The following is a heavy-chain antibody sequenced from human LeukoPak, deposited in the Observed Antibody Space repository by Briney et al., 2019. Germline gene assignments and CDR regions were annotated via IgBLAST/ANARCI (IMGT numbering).Heavy chain of an antibody. CDR1: GFTFSRYS. CDR2: ISYDGTNQ. CDR3: AKDAAAAGTRWFDP. D-gene: IGHD6-13*01. V-gene: IGHV3-30*04. Sequence: GGSLRLSCAASGFTFSRYSLHWVRQAPGKGLECVAVISYDGTNQYYADSVKGRFTISRDNSKNTLYLQMNSLRAEDTAVYYCAKDAAAAGTRWFDPWGQGTLVTVSS. J-gene: IGHJ5*02.